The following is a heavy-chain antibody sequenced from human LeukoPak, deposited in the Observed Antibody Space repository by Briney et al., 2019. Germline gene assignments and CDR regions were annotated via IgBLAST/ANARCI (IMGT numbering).Heavy chain of an antibody. CDR3: AKDGGGSLEWLPPMDV. CDR2: ISGSGGST. CDR1: GFTFSSYA. J-gene: IGHJ6*02. V-gene: IGHV3-23*01. Sequence: GGSLRLSCAASGFTFSSYAMSWVRQAPGKGLERVSAISGSGGSTYYGDSVKGRFTISRDNSKNTLYLQMNSLRAEDTAVYYCAKDGGGSLEWLPPMDVWGQGTMVTVS. D-gene: IGHD3-3*01.